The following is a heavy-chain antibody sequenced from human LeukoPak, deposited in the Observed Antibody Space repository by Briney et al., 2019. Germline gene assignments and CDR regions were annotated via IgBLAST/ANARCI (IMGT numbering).Heavy chain of an antibody. CDR3: ARVSQSGYQLLPEYYFDY. J-gene: IGHJ4*02. V-gene: IGHV3-9*01. CDR2: ISWNSGSI. Sequence: GGSLRLSCAASGFTFDDYAMHWVRQAPGKGLEWVSGISWNSGSIGYADSVKGRFTISRDNAKNSLYLQMNSLRAEDTAVYYCARVSQSGYQLLPEYYFDYWGQGTLVTVSS. D-gene: IGHD2-2*01. CDR1: GFTFDDYA.